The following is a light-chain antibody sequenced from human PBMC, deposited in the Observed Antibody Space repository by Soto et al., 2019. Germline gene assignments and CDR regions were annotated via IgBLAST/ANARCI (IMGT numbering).Light chain of an antibody. Sequence: EIVLPQSPGTLSLSPGERATLSCRASQSISSNYLAWHQQKPGQAPRLLLYGASPRATGIPDRLSGRWSGTDFTLTSSRLEPEDGAGYYWQQYGRSPITVGQGTRLEIK. V-gene: IGKV3-20*01. CDR1: QSISSNY. CDR3: QQYGRSPIT. J-gene: IGKJ5*01. CDR2: GAS.